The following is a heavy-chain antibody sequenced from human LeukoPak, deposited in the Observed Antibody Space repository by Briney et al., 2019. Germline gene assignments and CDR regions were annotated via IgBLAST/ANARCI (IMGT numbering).Heavy chain of an antibody. CDR1: GFTFSSYW. V-gene: IGHV4-39*07. Sequence: GSLRLSCAASGFTFSSYWMSWVRQPPGKGLEWIGSIYYSGSTYYNPSLKSRVTISVDTSKNQFSLKLSSVTAADTAVYYCAREIKEWDIVLMVYANIFDYWGQGTMVTVSS. J-gene: IGHJ3*01. CDR3: AREIKEWDIVLMVYANIFDY. D-gene: IGHD2-8*01. CDR2: IYYSGST.